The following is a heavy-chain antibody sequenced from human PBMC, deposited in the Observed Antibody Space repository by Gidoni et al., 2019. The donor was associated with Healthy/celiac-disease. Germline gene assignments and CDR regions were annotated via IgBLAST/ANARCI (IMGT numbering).Heavy chain of an antibody. D-gene: IGHD3-16*01. CDR3: ASRRAPSGG. V-gene: IGHV3-48*02. J-gene: IGHJ4*02. CDR1: GFTFSSYS. Sequence: EVQLVASAGGLVQPGASLRLSCSASGFTFSSYSMNWVRQAPGKGLEWVSYISSSSSTIYYADSVKGRFTISRYNAKNSLYLQRNSLRDEDTDVYYCASRRAPSGGWGQGTLVTVSS. CDR2: ISSSSSTI.